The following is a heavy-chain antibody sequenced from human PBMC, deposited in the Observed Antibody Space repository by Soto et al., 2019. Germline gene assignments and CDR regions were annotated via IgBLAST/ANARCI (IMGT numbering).Heavy chain of an antibody. CDR2: IIPIFGTA. Sequence: SVKVSCKASGGTFSSYAISWVRQAPGQGLEWMGGIIPIFGTANYAQKLQGRVTMTTDTSTSTAYMELRGLRSDDTAVYYCARVPMITFGGVIVSKGPFDYWGQGTLVTVSS. CDR1: GGTFSSYA. J-gene: IGHJ4*02. V-gene: IGHV1-69*05. CDR3: ARVPMITFGGVIVSKGPFDY. D-gene: IGHD3-16*02.